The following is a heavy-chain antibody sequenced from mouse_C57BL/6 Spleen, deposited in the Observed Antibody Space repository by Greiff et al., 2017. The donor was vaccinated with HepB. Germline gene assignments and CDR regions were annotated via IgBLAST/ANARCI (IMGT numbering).Heavy chain of an antibody. J-gene: IGHJ2*01. Sequence: QVQLQQSGAELVRPGTSVKVSCKASGYAFTNYLIEWVKQRPGQGLEWIGVINPGSGGTNYNEKFKGKATLTADKSSSTAYMQLSSLTSEDSAVYVCATLSLLLRGYFDYWGQGTTLTVSS. CDR1: GYAFTNYL. CDR2: INPGSGGT. CDR3: ATLSLLLRGYFDY. V-gene: IGHV1-54*01. D-gene: IGHD1-1*01.